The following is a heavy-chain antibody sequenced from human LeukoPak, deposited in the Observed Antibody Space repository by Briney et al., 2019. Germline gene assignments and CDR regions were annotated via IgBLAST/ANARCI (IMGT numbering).Heavy chain of an antibody. Sequence: PSGTLSLTCAVSGGSISSSNWWSWVRQPPGKGLEWIGEIYHSGSTNYNPSLKSRVTISVDKSKNQFSLKLSSVTAADTAVYYCARDNYDSSGYYWFRFDYWRQGTLVTVSS. J-gene: IGHJ4*02. V-gene: IGHV4-4*02. CDR3: ARDNYDSSGYYWFRFDY. CDR1: GGSISSSNW. D-gene: IGHD3-22*01. CDR2: IYHSGST.